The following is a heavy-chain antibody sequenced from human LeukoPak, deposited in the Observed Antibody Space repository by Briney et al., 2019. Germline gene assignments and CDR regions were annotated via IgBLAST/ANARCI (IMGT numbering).Heavy chain of an antibody. CDR1: GFTFSSYA. J-gene: IGHJ4*02. D-gene: IGHD3-10*01. Sequence: GGSLRLSCAASGFTFSSYATHWVRQAPGKGLEWVAVISYDGSNKYYADSVKGRFTISRDNSKNTLYLQMNRLRAEDTAVYYCARDQRSYYGSGSYYRLGYWGQGTLVTVSS. CDR2: ISYDGSNK. V-gene: IGHV3-30*04. CDR3: ARDQRSYYGSGSYYRLGY.